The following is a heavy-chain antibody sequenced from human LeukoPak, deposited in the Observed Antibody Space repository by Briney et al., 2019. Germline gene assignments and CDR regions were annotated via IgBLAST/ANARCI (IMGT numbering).Heavy chain of an antibody. Sequence: SETLSLTCTVSGGSISSSSYYWGWIRQPPGKGLEWIGSIYYSGSTYYNPSLKSRVTISVDTSKNQFSLKLSSVTAADTAVYYCARLQWELLDYWGQGTLATVSS. J-gene: IGHJ4*02. CDR3: ARLQWELLDY. D-gene: IGHD1-26*01. CDR2: IYYSGST. V-gene: IGHV4-39*01. CDR1: GGSISSSSYY.